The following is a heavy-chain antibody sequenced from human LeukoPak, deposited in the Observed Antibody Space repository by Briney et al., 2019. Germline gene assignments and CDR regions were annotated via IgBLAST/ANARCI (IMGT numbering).Heavy chain of an antibody. CDR3: AKDGIYDSSGYYPDY. V-gene: IGHV3-30*02. D-gene: IGHD3-22*01. J-gene: IGHJ4*02. CDR1: GFTFSSYG. CDR2: IRYDGSNK. Sequence: GGSLRLSCAASGFTFSSYGMHWVRQAPGKGLEWVAFIRYDGSNKYYADSVKGRFTISRDNSKNTLYLQMNSLRAEDTAVYYCAKDGIYDSSGYYPDYWGQGTLVTVSS.